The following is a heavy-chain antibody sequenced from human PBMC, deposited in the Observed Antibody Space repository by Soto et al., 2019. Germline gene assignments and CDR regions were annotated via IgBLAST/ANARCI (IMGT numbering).Heavy chain of an antibody. CDR1: GGSISSYY. V-gene: IGHV4-59*01. J-gene: IGHJ5*02. CDR2: IYYSGST. CDR3: ARERTIYDFWSGSIWFDP. Sequence: SETLSLTCTVSGGSISSYYWSWIRQPPGQGLEWIGYIYYSGSTNYNPSLKSRVTISVDTSKNQFSLKLSSVTAADTAVYYCARERTIYDFWSGSIWFDPSGPGTLFTVSS. D-gene: IGHD3-3*01.